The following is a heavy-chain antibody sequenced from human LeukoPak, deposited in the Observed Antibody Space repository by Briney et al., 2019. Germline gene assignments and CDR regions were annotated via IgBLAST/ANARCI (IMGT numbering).Heavy chain of an antibody. J-gene: IGHJ4*02. CDR1: GFTPSSYS. V-gene: IGHV3-21*01. Sequence: PGGTLRLSCAASGFTPSSYSMNWVREAPGPGLEWVSFISSSSSYIYYADSVKGRFTISRDNAKNSLYLQMNSLRAEDTAVYYCARDHRTMGAADYWGQGTLVTVSS. CDR3: ARDHRTMGAADY. D-gene: IGHD1-26*01. CDR2: ISSSSSYI.